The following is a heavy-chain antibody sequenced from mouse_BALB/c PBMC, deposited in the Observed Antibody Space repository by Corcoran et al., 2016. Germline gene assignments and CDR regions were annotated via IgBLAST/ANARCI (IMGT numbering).Heavy chain of an antibody. CDR3: AREGTTVVEN. D-gene: IGHD1-1*01. CDR2: IDPANGNT. Sequence: EVQLQQSGAELVKPGASVKLSCTASGFNIKDIYMHWVKQRPEQGLEWIGRIDPANGNTKYDPKFQGKANITADTTSNTAYLQLSSLTSEDTAVYYCAREGTTVVENWGQGTTLTVSS. CDR1: GFNIKDIY. J-gene: IGHJ2*01. V-gene: IGHV14-3*02.